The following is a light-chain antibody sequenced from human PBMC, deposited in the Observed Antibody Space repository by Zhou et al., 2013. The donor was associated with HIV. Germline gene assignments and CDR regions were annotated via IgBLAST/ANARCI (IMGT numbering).Light chain of an antibody. V-gene: IGKV3D-20*02. CDR1: QSVSSSY. Sequence: EIVLTQSPGTLSLSPGERATLSCRASQSVSSSYLAWYQQTPGQAPRLLIYDTSSRATGIPDRFSGSGSGTDFTLTISTLESEDFAVYYCQQRSTWPMYTFGQGTKVEIK. CDR2: DTS. CDR3: QQRSTWPMYT. J-gene: IGKJ2*01.